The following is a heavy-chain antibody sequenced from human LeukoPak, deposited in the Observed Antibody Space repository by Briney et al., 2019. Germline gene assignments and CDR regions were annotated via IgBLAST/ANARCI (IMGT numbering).Heavy chain of an antibody. CDR2: ISYDGSNK. D-gene: IGHD2-2*01. CDR3: AKDRDRYCSSTSCYGDAFDI. V-gene: IGHV3-30*18. Sequence: PGRSLRLSCAASGFTFGSYGMEWVRQAPGKGLEWVAAISYDGSNKYYADSVKGRFSLSRDNSKNTVYLQMNSLRAEDTAVYYCAKDRDRYCSSTSCYGDAFDIWGQGTMVTVSS. CDR1: GFTFGSYG. J-gene: IGHJ3*02.